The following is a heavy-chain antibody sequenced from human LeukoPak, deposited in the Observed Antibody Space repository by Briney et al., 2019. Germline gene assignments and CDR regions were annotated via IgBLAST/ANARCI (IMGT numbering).Heavy chain of an antibody. D-gene: IGHD5-12*01. V-gene: IGHV4-4*07. CDR2: IHSSGST. J-gene: IGHJ6*03. CDR1: GGSISSYY. Sequence: PSETLSLTCTVSGGSISSYYWSWIRQPDGKGLEWIGRIHSSGSTNYNPSLKSRVTMSVDTSKNQFSLKLSSVTAADTAVYYCARDGSDYADYYYYYYMDVWGKGTTVTVSS. CDR3: ARDGSDYADYYYYYYMDV.